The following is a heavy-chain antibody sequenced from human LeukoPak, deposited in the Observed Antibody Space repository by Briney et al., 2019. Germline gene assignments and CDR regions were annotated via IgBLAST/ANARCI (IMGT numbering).Heavy chain of an antibody. Sequence: IPGGSLRLSCAASGFTFSNAWMNWVRQAPGKGLEWVGRIKTKTDDGTSDCAAPVKGRFTISRDDSKNTLYLHMSSLKTEDTAVYYCASYGGTSGKYYFDHWGQGTLVTVSS. J-gene: IGHJ4*02. CDR3: ASYGGTSGKYYFDH. CDR1: GFTFSNAW. D-gene: IGHD1-26*01. CDR2: IKTKTDDGTS. V-gene: IGHV3-15*01.